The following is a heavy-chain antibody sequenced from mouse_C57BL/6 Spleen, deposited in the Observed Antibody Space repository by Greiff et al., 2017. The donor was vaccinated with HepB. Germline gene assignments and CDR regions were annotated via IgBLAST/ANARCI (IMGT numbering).Heavy chain of an antibody. J-gene: IGHJ2*01. D-gene: IGHD3-3*01. CDR2: SRNKANDYTT. V-gene: IGHV7-1*01. Sequence: DVKLVESGGGLVQSGRSLRLSCATSGFTFSDFYMEWVRQAPGKGLEWIAASRNKANDYTTEYSASVKGRFIVSRDTSQSILYLQMTALRAEDTAIYYCARDAKGHFDYWGQGTTLTVSS. CDR1: GFTFSDFY. CDR3: ARDAKGHFDY.